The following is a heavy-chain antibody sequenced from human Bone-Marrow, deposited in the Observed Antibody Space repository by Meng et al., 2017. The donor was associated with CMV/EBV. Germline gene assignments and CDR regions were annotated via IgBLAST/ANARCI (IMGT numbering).Heavy chain of an antibody. J-gene: IGHJ6*02. CDR3: ARDLGRDNYYYGMDV. CDR2: ISYDGSNK. Sequence: GESLKISCAASGFTFSSYAMHWVRQAPGKGLEWVAVISYDGSNKYYADSVKGRFTISRDNSKNTLYLQMNSLRAEDTAVYYCARDLGRDNYYYGMDVWGQGTTVTVSS. D-gene: IGHD2-15*01. CDR1: GFTFSSYA. V-gene: IGHV3-30*04.